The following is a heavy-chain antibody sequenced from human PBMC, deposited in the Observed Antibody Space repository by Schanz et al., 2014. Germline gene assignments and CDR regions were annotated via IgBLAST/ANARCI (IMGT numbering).Heavy chain of an antibody. CDR2: FIPILDVG. V-gene: IGHV1-69*02. CDR3: ARAKRFGDMDV. D-gene: IGHD3-10*01. CDR1: RSTFSSYT. Sequence: QVQLVHSGAEAKKPGSSVKVSCKASRSTFSSYTISWVRQARGQGLEWVGRFIPILDVGNYAQQFQGRVTFTADKSTSTAYMELRNLRSDDTAVYYCARAKRFGDMDVWGQGTTVTVSS. J-gene: IGHJ6*02.